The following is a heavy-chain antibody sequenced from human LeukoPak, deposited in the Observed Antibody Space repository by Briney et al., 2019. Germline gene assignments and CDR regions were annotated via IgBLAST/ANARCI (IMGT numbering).Heavy chain of an antibody. CDR3: TTPGGSGWHPLDY. D-gene: IGHD6-19*01. J-gene: IGHJ4*02. CDR2: ISYDGSDE. CDR1: GFIFSNYA. Sequence: PGGSLRLSCAASGFIFSNYAMHWVRQAPDKGLEWVALISYDGSDEYYTDSVKGRFTTSRDNSKNTLYLQMNSLRAEDTAVYYCTTPGGSGWHPLDYWGQGTLVTVSS. V-gene: IGHV3-30*03.